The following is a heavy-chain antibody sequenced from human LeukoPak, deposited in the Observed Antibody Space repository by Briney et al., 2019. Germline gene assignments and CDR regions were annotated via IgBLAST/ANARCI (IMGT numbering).Heavy chain of an antibody. V-gene: IGHV3-7*01. CDR2: INEDGGEK. CDR1: GFPFSTYW. J-gene: IGHJ4*02. Sequence: GGSLTLSCAASGFPFSTYWMSWVRQAPGKGLEWVANINEDGGEKYYADSVKGRFTISRDNARNSLYVQMNNLRAEDTAVYYCARTSGDPFDYWGQGTLVAVSS. D-gene: IGHD4-17*01. CDR3: ARTSGDPFDY.